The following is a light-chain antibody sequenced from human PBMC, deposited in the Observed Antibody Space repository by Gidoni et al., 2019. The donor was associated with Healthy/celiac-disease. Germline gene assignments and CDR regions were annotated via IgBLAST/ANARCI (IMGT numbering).Light chain of an antibody. Sequence: DIHMTQSPSSLSASVGDRVTIPCRASQSISSYLNWYQQKPGKAPKLLIYAASSLQSGVPSRFSGSGSGTDFTLTISRLQPEDFATYYCQRSYSTPLTFGGGTKVEIK. V-gene: IGKV1-39*01. CDR2: AAS. CDR1: QSISSY. CDR3: QRSYSTPLT. J-gene: IGKJ4*01.